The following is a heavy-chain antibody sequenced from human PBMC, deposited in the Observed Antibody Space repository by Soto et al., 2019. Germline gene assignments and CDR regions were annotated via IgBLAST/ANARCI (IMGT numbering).Heavy chain of an antibody. CDR3: VKKSCSHTRCYTGWFFDL. J-gene: IGHJ2*01. D-gene: IGHD2-15*01. CDR1: GFIFEDYD. Sequence: EVQLVQSGGGLAHPGRSLRLSCEASGFIFEDYDMHWVRQPPGKGLQWVSGISWNSGDKDYADSVKGRFTISRDNVKNSLDLQMSSLRVEDTATYYCVKKSCSHTRCYTGWFFDLWGRGTRVTVSS. V-gene: IGHV3-9*01. CDR2: ISWNSGDK.